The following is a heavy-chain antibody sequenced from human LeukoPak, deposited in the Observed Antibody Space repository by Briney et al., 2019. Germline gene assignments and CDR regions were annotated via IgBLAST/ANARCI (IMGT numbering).Heavy chain of an antibody. CDR1: GFTFSSYG. V-gene: IGHV3-30*02. CDR3: AGSRDGYKNAFDI. D-gene: IGHD5-24*01. J-gene: IGHJ3*02. Sequence: PGGSLRLSCAASGFTFSSYGMHWVRQAPGKGLEWVAFIRYDGSNEYYADSVKGRFTISRDNSKNTLYLQMNSLRAEDTAVYYCAGSRDGYKNAFDIWGQGTMVTVSS. CDR2: IRYDGSNE.